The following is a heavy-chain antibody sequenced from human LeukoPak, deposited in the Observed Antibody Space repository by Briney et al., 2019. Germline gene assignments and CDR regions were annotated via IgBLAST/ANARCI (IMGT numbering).Heavy chain of an antibody. Sequence: GGSLRLSFAASGFTFDDYAMHWVRQAPGKGLEWVSGISWNSGSIGYADSVKGRFTISRDNAKNSLYLQMNSLRAEDTALYYCAKVLNLYSSSWHAFDIWGQGTMVTVSS. J-gene: IGHJ3*02. V-gene: IGHV3-9*01. D-gene: IGHD6-13*01. CDR1: GFTFDDYA. CDR3: AKVLNLYSSSWHAFDI. CDR2: ISWNSGSI.